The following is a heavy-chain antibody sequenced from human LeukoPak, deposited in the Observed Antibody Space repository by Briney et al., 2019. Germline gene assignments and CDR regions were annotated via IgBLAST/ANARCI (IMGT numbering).Heavy chain of an antibody. J-gene: IGHJ4*02. CDR2: ISCDGSNK. Sequence: GGSLRLSCAASGFTFSSYAMHWVRQAPGKGLEWVAVISCDGSNKYYADSVKGRFTISRDNSKNTLYLQMNSLRAEDTAVYYCARESAGIAARPPDYWGQGTLVTVSS. V-gene: IGHV3-30-3*01. CDR1: GFTFSSYA. CDR3: ARESAGIAARPPDY. D-gene: IGHD6-6*01.